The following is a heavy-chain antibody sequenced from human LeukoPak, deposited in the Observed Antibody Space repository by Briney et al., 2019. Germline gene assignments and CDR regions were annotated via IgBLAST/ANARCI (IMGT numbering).Heavy chain of an antibody. CDR3: ARAVSGYDFGFYYGMDV. D-gene: IGHD5-12*01. CDR1: GGTFSSYA. CDR2: IIPIFGTA. Sequence: SVKVSCKASGGTFSSYAISWVRQAPGQGLEWMGGIIPIFGTANYAQKFQGRVTITADESTSTAYMELSSLRSEDTAVYYCARAVSGYDFGFYYGMDVWGQGTTVTVSS. V-gene: IGHV1-69*13. J-gene: IGHJ6*02.